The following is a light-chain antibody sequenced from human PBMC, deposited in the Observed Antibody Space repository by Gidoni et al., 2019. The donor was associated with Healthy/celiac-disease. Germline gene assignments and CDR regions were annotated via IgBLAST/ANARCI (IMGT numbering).Light chain of an antibody. Sequence: EIVMTQSPATLSVYPGERATLSCRASQSVSSNLAWYQQKPGQAPRLLIYGASTRATGIPARVSGSGSGTEFTLTISSLQSEDFAVYYCQQYNNWPPYTFGQGTKLEIK. CDR3: QQYNNWPPYT. J-gene: IGKJ2*01. CDR2: GAS. CDR1: QSVSSN. V-gene: IGKV3-15*01.